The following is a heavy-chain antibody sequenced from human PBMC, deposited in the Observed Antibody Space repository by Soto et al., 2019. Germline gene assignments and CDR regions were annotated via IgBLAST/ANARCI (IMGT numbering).Heavy chain of an antibody. CDR3: ARIPPVGASELN. D-gene: IGHD1-26*01. J-gene: IGHJ4*02. V-gene: IGHV1-69*13. CDR2: IIPIFGTA. CDR1: GGTFSSYT. Sequence: SVKVSCKASGGTFSSYTISWVRQAPGQGLEWMGGIIPIFGTANYAQKFQGRVTITADESTSTAYMELSSLRSEDTAVYYCARIPPVGASELNWGQGTLVTVSS.